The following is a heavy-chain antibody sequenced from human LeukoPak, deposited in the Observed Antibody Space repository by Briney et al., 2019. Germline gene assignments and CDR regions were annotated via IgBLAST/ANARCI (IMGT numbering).Heavy chain of an antibody. V-gene: IGHV1-2*02. CDR3: ARDGAYCGGDCWPPYYFDY. J-gene: IGHJ4*02. D-gene: IGHD2-21*02. CDR2: INPKSGGT. CDR1: AYTFTDYN. Sequence: GASVKVSCKASAYTFTDYNMHWVRQAPGQGLEWMGWINPKSGGTNYAQKFQGRVTVTWDTSISTAYLELRALKSDDTAVYYCARDGAYCGGDCWPPYYFDYWGQGTLVTVSS.